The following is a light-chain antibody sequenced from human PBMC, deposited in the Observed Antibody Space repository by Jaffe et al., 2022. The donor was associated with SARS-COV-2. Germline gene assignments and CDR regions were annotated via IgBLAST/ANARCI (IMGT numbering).Light chain of an antibody. CDR2: DAS. J-gene: IGKJ2*01. CDR1: QSFSYY. Sequence: DIQMAQSPSSLSASVGDRVTITCRASQSFSYYLNWYQQKPGKAPKLLMFDASSLDSGVPSRFSGSGSGTVFTLTISSLQPEDIATYYCQQSYSSPYTFGQGTKLEIQ. V-gene: IGKV1-39*01. CDR3: QQSYSSPYT.